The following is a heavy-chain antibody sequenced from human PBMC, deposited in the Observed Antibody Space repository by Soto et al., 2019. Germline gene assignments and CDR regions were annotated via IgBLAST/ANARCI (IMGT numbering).Heavy chain of an antibody. D-gene: IGHD4-17*01. CDR2: IYSGGST. V-gene: IGHV3-53*01. CDR3: ASVWYTVRYYYYGMDV. Sequence: EVQLVESGGGLIQPGGSLRLSCAASGFTVSSNYMSWVRQAPGKGLEWVSVIYSGGSTYYADPVKGRFTISRDNSKNTLSLHIHTLSAADTAVYYCASVWYTVRYYYYGMDVWGQGTTVTVSS. J-gene: IGHJ6*02. CDR1: GFTVSSNY.